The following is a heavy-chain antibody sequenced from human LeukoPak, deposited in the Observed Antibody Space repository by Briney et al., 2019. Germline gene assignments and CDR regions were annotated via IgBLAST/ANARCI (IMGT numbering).Heavy chain of an antibody. Sequence: PGGSLRLSCAASGFTFSNAWMSWVRQAPGKGLEWVGRIKSKTDGGTTDYAAPVKGRFTISRDDSKNTLYLQMNSLKTEDTAVYYCTTVFELPYLYYYYYYMDVWGKGTTVTVSS. CDR3: TTVFELPYLYYYYYYMDV. D-gene: IGHD1-26*01. CDR1: GFTFSNAW. V-gene: IGHV3-15*01. J-gene: IGHJ6*03. CDR2: IKSKTDGGTT.